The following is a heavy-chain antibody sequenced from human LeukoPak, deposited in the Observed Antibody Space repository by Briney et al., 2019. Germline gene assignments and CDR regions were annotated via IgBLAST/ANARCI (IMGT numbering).Heavy chain of an antibody. CDR3: ARDNSQGDSAWWFDP. J-gene: IGHJ5*02. Sequence: ASVKVSCKASGNTFTAYYMHWVRQAPGQGLEWMGIINPSGDNTWYAQKFQGRVTMTRDMATSTDYMEVSSLKSEDTAVYYCARDNSQGDSAWWFDPWGQGTLVTVSS. D-gene: IGHD1-26*01. V-gene: IGHV1-46*01. CDR1: GNTFTAYY. CDR2: INPSGDNT.